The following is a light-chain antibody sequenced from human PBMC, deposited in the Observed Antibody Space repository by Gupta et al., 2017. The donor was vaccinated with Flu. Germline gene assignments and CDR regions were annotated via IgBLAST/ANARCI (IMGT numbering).Light chain of an antibody. J-gene: IGKJ1*01. CDR1: QGLVYSDGNTY. V-gene: IGKV2-30*01. CDR3: MQGAHWSWT. Sequence: DVVMPQSPLSLPVTLGQPASIYCRSSQGLVYSDGNTYLQVIQQRPGQSPRGLKYQVSYRDSGVPARCSCGGSGTDFTLKISMVEAGEVGIYFCMQGAHWSWTLGQETRLEIK. CDR2: QVS.